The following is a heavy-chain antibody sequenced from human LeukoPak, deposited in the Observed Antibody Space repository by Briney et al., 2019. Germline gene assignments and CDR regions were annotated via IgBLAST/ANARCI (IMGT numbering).Heavy chain of an antibody. J-gene: IGHJ6*03. Sequence: ASVKVSCKASGGTFSNYAISWVRQAPGQGLEWMGGIIPIFGTANYAQKFQGRVTITTDESTSTAYMELSSLRSEDTAVYYCASHRNVYGDRTGDYYYMDVWGKGTMVTVSS. V-gene: IGHV1-69*05. CDR2: IIPIFGTA. CDR3: ASHRNVYGDRTGDYYYMDV. CDR1: GGTFSNYA. D-gene: IGHD4-17*01.